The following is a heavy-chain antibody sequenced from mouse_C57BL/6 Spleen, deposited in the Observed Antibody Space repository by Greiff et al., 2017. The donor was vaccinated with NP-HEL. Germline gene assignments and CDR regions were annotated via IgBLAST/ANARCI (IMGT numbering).Heavy chain of an antibody. J-gene: IGHJ3*01. CDR1: GYAFSSYW. CDR3: AREGDGYAWFAY. D-gene: IGHD2-3*01. Sequence: VQLQQSGAELVKPGASVKISCKASGYAFSSYWMNWVKQRPGKGLEWIGQIYPGDGDTNYNGKFKGKATLTADKSSSTAYMQLSSLTSEESAVYVCAREGDGYAWFAYWGQGTLVTVSA. CDR2: IYPGDGDT. V-gene: IGHV1-80*01.